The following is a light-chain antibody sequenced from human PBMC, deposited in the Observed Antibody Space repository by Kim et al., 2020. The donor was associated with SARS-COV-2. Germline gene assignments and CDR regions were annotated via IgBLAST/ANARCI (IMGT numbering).Light chain of an antibody. V-gene: IGKV1-27*01. CDR1: QCISTY. Sequence: ASVGDSVTITCRAKQCISTYLAWYQQKPGKVPKLLIYAASTLQSGVPYRFSGSGSGTDFTLTISSLQPEDVATYYCQQYNSAPLTFGEGTKVDIK. CDR2: AAS. CDR3: QQYNSAPLT. J-gene: IGKJ4*01.